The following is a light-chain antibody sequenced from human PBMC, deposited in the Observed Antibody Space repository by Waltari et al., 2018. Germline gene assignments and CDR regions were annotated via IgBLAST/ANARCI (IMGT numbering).Light chain of an antibody. CDR2: KAT. Sequence: DIQMTQSPSTLSASVGDTVTITCRASHSISWWLAWYQQKPGKAPKLLIYKATILQFGVPSRFRGSGSGTEFTLTISSLEPEDFADYYCQQRSNWPPSITFGQGTRLEIK. CDR1: HSISWW. CDR3: QQRSNWPPSIT. V-gene: IGKV1-5*03. J-gene: IGKJ5*01.